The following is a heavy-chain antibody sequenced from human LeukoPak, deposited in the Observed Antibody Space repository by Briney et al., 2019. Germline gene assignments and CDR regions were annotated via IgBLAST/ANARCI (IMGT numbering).Heavy chain of an antibody. CDR2: IKSKTDGGTT. V-gene: IGHV3-15*01. J-gene: IGHJ6*04. CDR1: GFTFSNAW. D-gene: IGHD5-12*01. Sequence: GGSLRLSCAASGFTFSNAWMSWVRQAPGKGLEWVGRIKSKTDGGTTDYAAPVKGRFTISRDDSKNTLYLQMNSLKTEDTAVYYCARDGYSGYGFLDVWGKGTTVTVSS. CDR3: ARDGYSGYGFLDV.